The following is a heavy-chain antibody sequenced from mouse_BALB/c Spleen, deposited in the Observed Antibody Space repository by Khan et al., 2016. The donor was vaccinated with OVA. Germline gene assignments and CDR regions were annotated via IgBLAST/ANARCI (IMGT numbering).Heavy chain of an antibody. V-gene: IGHV9-1*02. J-gene: IGHJ1*01. CDR2: INTYTGEP. D-gene: IGHD6-2*01. CDR1: GYTFTNYG. Sequence: QIQLVQSGPELKKPGETVKISCKASGYTFTNYGMNWVKQAPGKGLKWMGWINTYTGEPTYADDFKGRFVFSLETSASTAYLQINNLKNEDMTTYFCARISSYWYSDFWGAGTTVTVSS. CDR3: ARISSYWYSDF.